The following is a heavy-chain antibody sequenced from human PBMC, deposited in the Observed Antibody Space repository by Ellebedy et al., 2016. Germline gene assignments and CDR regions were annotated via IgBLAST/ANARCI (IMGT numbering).Heavy chain of an antibody. J-gene: IGHJ4*02. CDR1: GFTFSSFA. CDR3: AKGGVGRNNYGDY. CDR2: IISSGGRT. D-gene: IGHD5-18*01. Sequence: GESLKISCAASGFTFSSFAMSWVRQAPGKGLEWVAIIISSGGRTNYADSVKGRFTVSRDDSQKTLYLQMNSLSVEDTAGYYCAKGGVGRNNYGDYWGQGTLVTVSS. V-gene: IGHV3-23*01.